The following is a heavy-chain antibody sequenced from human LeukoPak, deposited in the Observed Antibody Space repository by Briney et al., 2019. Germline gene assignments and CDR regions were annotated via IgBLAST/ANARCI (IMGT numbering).Heavy chain of an antibody. Sequence: GGSLRLSCAASGFTFSSYGMHWVRQAPGKGLEWVAVISYDGSNKYYADSVKGRFTISRDNSKNTLYLQMNSLRAEDTAVYYCAKDILTGYYNVGDHWGQGTLVTVSS. V-gene: IGHV3-30*18. CDR1: GFTFSSYG. J-gene: IGHJ4*02. CDR2: ISYDGSNK. CDR3: AKDILTGYYNVGDH. D-gene: IGHD3-9*01.